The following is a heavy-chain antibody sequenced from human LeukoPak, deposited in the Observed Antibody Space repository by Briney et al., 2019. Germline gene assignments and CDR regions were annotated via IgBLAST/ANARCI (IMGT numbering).Heavy chain of an antibody. CDR1: GGTFSSYA. Sequence: ASVKFSCKDSGGTFSSYAISWVRQAPGQGLEWMGGIIPIFGTANYAQKFQGRVTITADESTSTAYMELSSLRSEDTAVYYCARDLGKPAGDYWGQGTLVTVSS. CDR3: ARDLGKPAGDY. CDR2: IIPIFGTA. D-gene: IGHD6-13*01. V-gene: IGHV1-69*13. J-gene: IGHJ4*02.